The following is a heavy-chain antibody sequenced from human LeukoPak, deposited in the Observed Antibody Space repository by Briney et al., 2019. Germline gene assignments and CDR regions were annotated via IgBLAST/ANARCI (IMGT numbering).Heavy chain of an antibody. D-gene: IGHD3-22*01. V-gene: IGHV4-34*01. CDR1: GGSFSGYY. CDR3: ARGRSSSGYYKRKPEYYFDY. Sequence: SETLSLTCAVYGGSFSGYYWSWIRQPPGKGLEWIGEINHSGSTNYNPSLKSRVTISVDTSKNQFSLKLCSVTAADTAVYYCARGRSSSGYYKRKPEYYFDYWGQGTLVTVSS. J-gene: IGHJ4*02. CDR2: INHSGST.